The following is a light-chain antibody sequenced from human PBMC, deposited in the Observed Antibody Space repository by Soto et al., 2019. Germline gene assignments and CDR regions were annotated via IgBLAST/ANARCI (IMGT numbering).Light chain of an antibody. CDR1: QSVGNN. J-gene: IGKJ1*01. V-gene: IGKV3D-15*01. Sequence: EIVMTQSPGSLSVSPGERVALCCRASQSVGNNLAWHQQKPGQAPRLLIYGASNRATGIPARFSGSGSGTDFTLTISRLEPEDFALYYCQQYHTSPLTFGQGTKVDIK. CDR2: GAS. CDR3: QQYHTSPLT.